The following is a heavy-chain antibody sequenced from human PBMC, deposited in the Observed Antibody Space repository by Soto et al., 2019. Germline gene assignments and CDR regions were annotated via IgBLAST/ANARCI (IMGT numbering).Heavy chain of an antibody. J-gene: IGHJ6*02. V-gene: IGHV4-59*01. CDR2: IYYSGST. D-gene: IGHD2-2*01. CDR1: GGSISSYY. CDR3: GLRWGRYCSSTSCSYYYGMDV. Sequence: SETLSLTCTVSGGSISSYYWSWIRQPPGKGLEWIGYIYYSGSTNYNPSLKSRVTISVDTSKNQFSLKLSSVTAEDTAVYYCGLRWGRYCSSTSCSYYYGMDVWGQGTTVTVSS.